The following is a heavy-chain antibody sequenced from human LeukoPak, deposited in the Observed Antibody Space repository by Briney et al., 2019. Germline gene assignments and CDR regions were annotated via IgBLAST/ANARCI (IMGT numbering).Heavy chain of an antibody. D-gene: IGHD6-19*01. Sequence: GGSLRLSCAASGFTFSSYSMNWVRQAPGKGLEWVSYISSSSSTIYYADSVKGRFTISRDNAKNSLYLQMNSLRAEDTAVYYCAGSTVAGLFDYWGQGTLVTVSS. V-gene: IGHV3-48*01. J-gene: IGHJ4*02. CDR3: AGSTVAGLFDY. CDR1: GFTFSSYS. CDR2: ISSSSSTI.